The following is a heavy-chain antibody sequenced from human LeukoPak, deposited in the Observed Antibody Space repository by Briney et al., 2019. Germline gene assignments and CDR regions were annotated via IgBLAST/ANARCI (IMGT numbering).Heavy chain of an antibody. CDR2: IYYSGST. V-gene: IGHV4-39*01. D-gene: IGHD6-6*01. CDR3: ARPSTKYSSSSGYLQH. Sequence: SETLSLTCTVSGGSISSSSYNWGWIRQPPGKGLEWIGSIYYSGSTYYNPSLKSRVTISVDTSKNQFSLKLSSVTAADTAVYYCARPSTKYSSSSGYLQHWGQGTLVTVSS. CDR1: GGSISSSSYN. J-gene: IGHJ1*01.